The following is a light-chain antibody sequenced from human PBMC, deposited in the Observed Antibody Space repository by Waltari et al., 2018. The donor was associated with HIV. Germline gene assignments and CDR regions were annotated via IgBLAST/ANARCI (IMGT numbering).Light chain of an antibody. V-gene: IGLV1-40*01. CDR1: SSTIGAGYD. Sequence: QSVLTQPPSVSGAPGQRVTISCTGSSSTIGAGYDVHWYQHLPGTAPTLLIYRNNNRPSGVPDRFSGSKSGPSASLAITGLQPEDEAHYYCQSYDGTLSGVVFGGGTKLTVL. J-gene: IGLJ2*01. CDR2: RNN. CDR3: QSYDGTLSGVV.